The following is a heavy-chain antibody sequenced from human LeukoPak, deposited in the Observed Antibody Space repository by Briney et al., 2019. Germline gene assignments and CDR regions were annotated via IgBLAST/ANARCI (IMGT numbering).Heavy chain of an antibody. Sequence: PSETLSLTCAVYGGSFSGYYWSWIRQPPGKGLEWIGEINHSGSTNYNPSLKSRVTISVDTSKNQFSLKLSSVTAADTAVYYCARAPHERRTPLFAFDIWGQGTMVTVFS. V-gene: IGHV4-34*01. CDR3: ARAPHERRTPLFAFDI. J-gene: IGHJ3*02. D-gene: IGHD1-1*01. CDR1: GGSFSGYY. CDR2: INHSGST.